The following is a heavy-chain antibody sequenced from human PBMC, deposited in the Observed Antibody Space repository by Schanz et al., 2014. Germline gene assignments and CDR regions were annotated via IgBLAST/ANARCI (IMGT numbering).Heavy chain of an antibody. J-gene: IGHJ4*02. Sequence: QVQLVESGGGVVQPGRSLRLSCAASGFTFSGYGMHWVRQAPGKGLEWVAIISYDGRHKNYADSVKGRFTISRDNSKNTLHLQMNSLKIEDTAVYYCTTYDAGYLHYWGQGTLVTVSS. D-gene: IGHD3-22*01. CDR3: TTYDAGYLHY. CDR1: GFTFSGYG. CDR2: ISYDGRHK. V-gene: IGHV3-30*03.